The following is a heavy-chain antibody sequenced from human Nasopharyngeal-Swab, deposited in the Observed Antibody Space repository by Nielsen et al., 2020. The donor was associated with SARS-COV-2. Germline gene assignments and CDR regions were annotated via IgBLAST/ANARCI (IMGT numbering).Heavy chain of an antibody. CDR2: INHSGST. D-gene: IGHD3-10*01. Sequence: VRQMPGKGLEWIGEINHSGSTIYNPSLKSRVTISVDTSKNQLSLKLSSVTAADTAVYYCARDGGSGSYYNWGPYYYYGMDVWGQGTTVTVSS. V-gene: IGHV4-34*01. J-gene: IGHJ6*02. CDR3: ARDGGSGSYYNWGPYYYYGMDV.